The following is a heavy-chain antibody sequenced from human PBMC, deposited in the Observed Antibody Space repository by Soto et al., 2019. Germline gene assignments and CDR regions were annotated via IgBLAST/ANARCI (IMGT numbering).Heavy chain of an antibody. V-gene: IGHV3-11*01. CDR3: ERDQGYSSSSPVVYFDY. D-gene: IGHD6-6*01. CDR1: GFTFSDYY. J-gene: IGHJ4*02. CDR2: ISSSGSTI. Sequence: PGGSLRLSCAASGFTFSDYYMSCIRQAPGRGLEWVSYISSSGSTIYYADSVNGRFTISRDNAKNSLYLQMNSLRAEDTAVYYCERDQGYSSSSPVVYFDYWGQGTLVTVSS.